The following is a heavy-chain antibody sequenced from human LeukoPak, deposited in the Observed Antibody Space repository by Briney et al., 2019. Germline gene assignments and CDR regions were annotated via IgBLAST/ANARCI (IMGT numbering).Heavy chain of an antibody. V-gene: IGHV1-18*01. Sequence: RASVKVSCKASGYTFTSYGISWVRQAPGQGLEWMGWISAYNGNTNYAQKLQGRVTMTTDTSTSTAYMELRSLRSDDTAVYYCVRDSSGIAAAGGYNWFDPWGQGTLVTVSS. CDR2: ISAYNGNT. CDR1: GYTFTSYG. J-gene: IGHJ5*02. CDR3: VRDSSGIAAAGGYNWFDP. D-gene: IGHD6-13*01.